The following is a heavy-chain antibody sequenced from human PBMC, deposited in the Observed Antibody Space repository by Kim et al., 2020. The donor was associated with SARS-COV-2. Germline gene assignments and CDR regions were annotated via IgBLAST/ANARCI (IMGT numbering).Heavy chain of an antibody. CDR2: ITGGDGRT. V-gene: IGHV3-23*01. D-gene: IGHD2-2*01. CDR1: GFTFSRHS. Sequence: GGSLRLSCAASGFTFSRHSMTWVRQAPGKGLEWVSLITGGDGRTLYAEVVKGRFTISRDNSKNTLYLQMSSLRAEDTAVYYCANLNSDNQYQWGRGTLVTVSS. J-gene: IGHJ2*01. CDR3: ANLNSDNQYQ.